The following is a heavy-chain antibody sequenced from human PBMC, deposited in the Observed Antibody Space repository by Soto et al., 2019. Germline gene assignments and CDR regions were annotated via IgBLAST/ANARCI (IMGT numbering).Heavy chain of an antibody. D-gene: IGHD3-3*01. V-gene: IGHV3-23*01. Sequence: LRLSCAASGFTFSSYAMSWVRQAPGKGLEWVSAISGSGGSTYYADSVKGRFTISRDNSKNTLYLQMNSLRAEDTAVYYCPVTTTASTFDYWGQGTLVTVSS. CDR1: GFTFSSYA. J-gene: IGHJ4*02. CDR2: ISGSGGST. CDR3: PVTTTASTFDY.